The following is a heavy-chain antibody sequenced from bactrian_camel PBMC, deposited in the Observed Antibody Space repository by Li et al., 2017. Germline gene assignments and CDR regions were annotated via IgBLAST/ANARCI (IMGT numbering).Heavy chain of an antibody. J-gene: IGHJ4*01. CDR2: VGSGGTT. D-gene: IGHD5*01. V-gene: IGHV3S55*01. Sequence: HVQLVESGGGSVQAGGSLRLSCAASGYRIGDDCMTWYRQVEGKMREWVADVGSGGTTRYAYAVKGRFTISKDVAKNTLYLQMNKLKPEDTATYYCAADKTELRSLIRAGGRTFPPLLSHWGQGTQVTVS. CDR3: AADKTELRSLIRAGGRTFPPLLSH. CDR1: GYRIGDDC.